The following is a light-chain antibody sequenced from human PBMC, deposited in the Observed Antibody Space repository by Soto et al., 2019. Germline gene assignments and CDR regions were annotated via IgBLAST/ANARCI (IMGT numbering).Light chain of an antibody. V-gene: IGKV1-5*01. J-gene: IGKJ1*01. Sequence: IQMTQSPSTLSASVGDTVTITCRASQTISVSLAWYQQKPGKAPNLLIYDASTLQGGVPSRFSGSGSGTEFTLTITSLQPEDFATYFCQQYDKYSTFGHGTNV. CDR3: QQYDKYST. CDR2: DAS. CDR1: QTISVS.